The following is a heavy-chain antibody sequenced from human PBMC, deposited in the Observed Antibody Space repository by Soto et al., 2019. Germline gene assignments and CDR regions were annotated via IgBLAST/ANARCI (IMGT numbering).Heavy chain of an antibody. CDR2: ISYTGST. V-gene: IGHV4-30-4*01. Sequence: QVQLQESGPGLVKPSQTLSLTCSVSGVSISTGQYYWSWIRQSPGGGLQWIGYISYTGSTYYNPALKSRVSISADTTKIRFSLTLVNVTAADTAVYFCARDNGDGYNEGAFDIWGQGTMVTVSS. J-gene: IGHJ3*02. CDR3: ARDNGDGYNEGAFDI. D-gene: IGHD2-21*01. CDR1: GVSISTGQYY.